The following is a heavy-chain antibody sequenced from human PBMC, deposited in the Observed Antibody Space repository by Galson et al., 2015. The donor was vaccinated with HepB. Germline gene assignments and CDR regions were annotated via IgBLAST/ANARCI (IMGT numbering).Heavy chain of an antibody. Sequence: VKVSCKASGGTFSSYAISWVRQAPGQGLEWMGRIIPNVGITNYAQKLQGRVTISADKSTSTAYMELSSLRSEDTAMYYCARQMITWGGLTVLDYYGLDVWGPGTTVTVSS. V-gene: IGHV1-69*10. D-gene: IGHD3-16*02. J-gene: IGHJ6*02. CDR1: GGTFSSYA. CDR2: IIPNVGIT. CDR3: ARQMITWGGLTVLDYYGLDV.